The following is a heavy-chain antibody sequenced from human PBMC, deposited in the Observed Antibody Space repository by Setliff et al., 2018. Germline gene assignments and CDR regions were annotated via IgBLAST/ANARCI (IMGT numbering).Heavy chain of an antibody. CDR1: GYTFTGYY. CDR3: ARGTSSSSWPEYFQH. Sequence: GASVKVSCKASGYTFTGYYMHWVRQAPGQGLEWMGWINPNTGGTNYAHKFQGRVTMTRDTSISTACMELSRLRSDDTAVYYCARGTSSSSWPEYFQHWGQDTLVTVSS. CDR2: INPNTGGT. D-gene: IGHD6-13*01. J-gene: IGHJ1*01. V-gene: IGHV1-2*02.